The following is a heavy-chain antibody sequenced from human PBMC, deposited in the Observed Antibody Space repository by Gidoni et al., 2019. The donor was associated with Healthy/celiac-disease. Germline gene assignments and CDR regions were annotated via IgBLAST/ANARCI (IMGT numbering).Heavy chain of an antibody. D-gene: IGHD1-26*01. CDR2: INSDGSST. J-gene: IGHJ6*02. CDR3: ARDQGSLVGAPTWGMDV. CDR1: GFTFSSYW. Sequence: EVQLVESGGGLVQPGGSLRLSCEASGFTFSSYWMHWVRQAPGKGLVWVSRINSDGSSTSYADSVKGRFTISRDNAKNTLYLQMNSLRAEDTAVYYCARDQGSLVGAPTWGMDVWGQGTTVTVSS. V-gene: IGHV3-74*01.